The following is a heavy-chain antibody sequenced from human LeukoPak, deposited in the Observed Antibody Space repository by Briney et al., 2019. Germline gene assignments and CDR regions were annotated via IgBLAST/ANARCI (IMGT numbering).Heavy chain of an antibody. CDR2: IYSDNT. D-gene: IGHD2-15*01. CDR3: ARGLGYCSGGSCYFGDY. V-gene: IGHV3-53*01. Sequence: GGSLRLSCTVSGFTVSSNSMSWVRQAPGKGLEWVSFIYSDNTHYSDSVKGRFTISRDNSKNTLYLQMNSLRAEDTAVYYCARGLGYCSGGSCYFGDYWGQGTLVTVSS. CDR1: GFTVSSNS. J-gene: IGHJ4*02.